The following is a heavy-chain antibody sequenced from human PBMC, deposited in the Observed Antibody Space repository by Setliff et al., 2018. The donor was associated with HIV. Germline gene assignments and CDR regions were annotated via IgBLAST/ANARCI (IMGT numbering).Heavy chain of an antibody. CDR2: INPNSGGT. D-gene: IGHD3-22*01. J-gene: IGHJ3*02. Sequence: ASVKVSCKASGYTFTGYYMHWVRQAPGQGLEWMGRINPNSGGTNYAQKFQGRVTMTRDTSISTAYMELSRLRSDDTAVYYCSSRLSSTYYYDSSGSDYGAFDIWGQGTMVTVSS. V-gene: IGHV1-2*06. CDR3: SSRLSSTYYYDSSGSDYGAFDI. CDR1: GYTFTGYY.